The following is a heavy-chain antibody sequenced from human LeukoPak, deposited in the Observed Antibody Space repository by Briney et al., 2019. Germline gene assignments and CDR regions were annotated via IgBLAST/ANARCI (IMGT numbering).Heavy chain of an antibody. CDR3: ASLGTNYDSSGYTDY. Sequence: SETLSLTCTVSGGSISSYYWSWIRQPPWKGLEWIGYIYYSGSTNYNPSLKSRVTISVDTSKNQFSLKLSSVTAADTAVYYCASLGTNYDSSGYTDYWGQGTLVTVSS. CDR1: GGSISSYY. V-gene: IGHV4-59*08. CDR2: IYYSGST. J-gene: IGHJ4*02. D-gene: IGHD3-22*01.